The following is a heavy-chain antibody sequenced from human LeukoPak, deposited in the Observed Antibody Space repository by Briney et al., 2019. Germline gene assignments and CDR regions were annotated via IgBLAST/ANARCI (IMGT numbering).Heavy chain of an antibody. CDR2: ISGSGGST. D-gene: IGHD3-16*02. V-gene: IGHV3-23*01. Sequence: PGGSLRLSCAASGFTFSSYAMSWVRQAPGKGLEWVSAISGSGGSTYYADSVKGRFTISRDNSKNTLYLQMNSLRAEDTAVYYCAKDSINDMITFGGVIVIHTKYFDYWGQGTLVTVSS. CDR3: AKDSINDMITFGGVIVIHTKYFDY. J-gene: IGHJ4*02. CDR1: GFTFSSYA.